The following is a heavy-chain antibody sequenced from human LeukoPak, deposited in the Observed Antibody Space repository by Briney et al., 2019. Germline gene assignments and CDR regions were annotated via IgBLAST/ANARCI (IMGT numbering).Heavy chain of an antibody. J-gene: IGHJ4*02. D-gene: IGHD2-15*01. CDR1: GYTFTSYG. CDR2: MNPNSGNT. V-gene: IGHV1-8*02. Sequence: ASVKVSCKASGYTFTSYGISWVRQATGQGLEWMGWMNPNSGNTGYAQKFQGRVTMTRNTSISTAYMELSSLRSEDTAVYYCATEPYCSGGSCSDLWGQGTLVTVSS. CDR3: ATEPYCSGGSCSDL.